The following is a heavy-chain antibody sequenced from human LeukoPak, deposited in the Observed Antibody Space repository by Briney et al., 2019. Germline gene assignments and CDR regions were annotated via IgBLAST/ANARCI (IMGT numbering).Heavy chain of an antibody. J-gene: IGHJ5*02. Sequence: PSETLSLTCAVYGGSFSGYYWSWIRRPPGKGLEWIGEINHSGSTNYNPSLKSRVTISVDTSKNQFSLKLGSVTAADTAVYYCARGRAAWGQGTLVTVSS. CDR1: GGSFSGYY. CDR3: ARGRAA. CDR2: INHSGST. V-gene: IGHV4-34*01.